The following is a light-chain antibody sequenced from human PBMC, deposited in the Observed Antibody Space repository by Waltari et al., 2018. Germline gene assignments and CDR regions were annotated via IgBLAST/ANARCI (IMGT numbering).Light chain of an antibody. J-gene: IGKJ4*01. CDR3: QQYATSPLT. Sequence: EIVLTQSPGTLSLPPGERATLSCRASQTVPLNYLAWYQQKPGQAPRLLIYDASSRATGIPDRFSGSDSGTDFTLTIRRLEPEDFAVYYCQQYATSPLTFGGGTKVEIK. CDR2: DAS. V-gene: IGKV3-20*01. CDR1: QTVPLNY.